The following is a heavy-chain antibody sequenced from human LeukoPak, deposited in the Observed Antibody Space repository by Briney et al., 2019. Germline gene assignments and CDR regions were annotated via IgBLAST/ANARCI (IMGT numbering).Heavy chain of an antibody. V-gene: IGHV4-31*11. D-gene: IGHD2/OR15-2a*01. CDR1: GGSISGGGYY. CDR3: ARYGNGTKHGGYDP. J-gene: IGHJ5*02. CDR2: MYYSGST. Sequence: PSQTLSLTRAVSGGSISGGGYYWSWIRQHPGKGMEWIGYMYYSGSTYSNPPLKSRFTISVDTSKNQFSLKLSSVNAADTAVYYCARYGNGTKHGGYDPWGQGTLVTVS.